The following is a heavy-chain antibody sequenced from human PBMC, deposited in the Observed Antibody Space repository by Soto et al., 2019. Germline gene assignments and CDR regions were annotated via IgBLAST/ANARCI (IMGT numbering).Heavy chain of an antibody. CDR2: INHSGST. CDR1: GGSFSGYY. D-gene: IGHD3-10*01. Sequence: SETLSLTCAVYGGSFSGYYWSWIRQPPGKGLEWIGEINHSGSTNYNPSLKSRVTISVDTSKNQFSLKLSSVTAADTAVYYCASRAERSYYYRSYYYGMDVWGKGTTVTVSS. J-gene: IGHJ6*04. V-gene: IGHV4-34*01. CDR3: ASRAERSYYYRSYYYGMDV.